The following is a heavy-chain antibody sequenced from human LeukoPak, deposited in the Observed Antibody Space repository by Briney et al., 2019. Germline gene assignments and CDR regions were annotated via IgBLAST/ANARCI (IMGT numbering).Heavy chain of an antibody. Sequence: GGSLRLSCAASGFTFSSYAMSWVRQAPGKGLEWVSAISGSGGSTYYADSVKGRFTISRDNAKNSLYLQMNSLRAEDTAVYYCARGSSGSGDFDYWGQGTLVTVSS. V-gene: IGHV3-23*01. CDR1: GFTFSSYA. CDR3: ARGSSGSGDFDY. CDR2: ISGSGGST. J-gene: IGHJ4*02. D-gene: IGHD6-19*01.